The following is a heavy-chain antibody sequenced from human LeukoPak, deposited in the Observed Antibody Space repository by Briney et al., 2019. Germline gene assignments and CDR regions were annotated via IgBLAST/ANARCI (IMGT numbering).Heavy chain of an antibody. CDR3: ARSAAGWTVWFDY. V-gene: IGHV4-34*01. CDR1: GESFSSYY. CDR2: INHSGNT. J-gene: IGHJ4*02. D-gene: IGHD6-25*01. Sequence: SETLSLTCAVYGESFSSYYWSWIRQPPGKGLEWIGEINHSGNTNYNPSLKSRVTISVDTSKNQFSLRLSSVTAADTAVYYCARSAAGWTVWFDYWGQGTLVTVSP.